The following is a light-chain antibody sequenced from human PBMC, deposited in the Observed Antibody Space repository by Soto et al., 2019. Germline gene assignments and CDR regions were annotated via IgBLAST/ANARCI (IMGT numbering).Light chain of an antibody. J-gene: IGKJ2*01. CDR3: QHYNNWPFT. V-gene: IGKV3-15*01. CDR1: QSVSSN. Sequence: EIVMTQSPATLSVSPGERATLSCRASQSVSSNLAWYQQKPGQPPSLLIYGASARATGIPARFSGSGSGTEFTLTISNLQSEDFAVYYCQHYNNWPFTFGQGTQVDIK. CDR2: GAS.